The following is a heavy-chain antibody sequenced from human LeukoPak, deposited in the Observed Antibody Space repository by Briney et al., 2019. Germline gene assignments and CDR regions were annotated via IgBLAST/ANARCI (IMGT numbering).Heavy chain of an antibody. D-gene: IGHD4-17*01. CDR1: GGSISSGGYS. CDR3: AREATVTSRGFDY. Sequence: SQTLSLTCAVSGGSISSGGYSWSCIRQPPGEGLEWIGYIYHSGSTYYNPSLKSRVTISVDRSKNQFSLKLSSVTAADTAVYYCAREATVTSRGFDYWGQGTLVTVSS. CDR2: IYHSGST. J-gene: IGHJ4*02. V-gene: IGHV4-30-2*01.